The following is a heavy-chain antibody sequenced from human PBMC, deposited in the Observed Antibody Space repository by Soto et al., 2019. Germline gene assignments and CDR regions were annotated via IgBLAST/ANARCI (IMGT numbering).Heavy chain of an antibody. CDR2: IWYDGSKK. CDR3: ARDASYYSLWSGYYPSRNGMDV. D-gene: IGHD3-3*01. CDR1: GFTFSSFG. Sequence: QVQVVESGGGVVQSGRSLRLSCAASGFTFSSFGMHWVRQAPGKGLEWVSLIWYDGSKKSYGDFVKGRFTISRDNSRNTVYLQMNSLRADDTAVYYCARDASYYSLWSGYYPSRNGMDVWGQGTTVTVSS. J-gene: IGHJ6*02. V-gene: IGHV3-33*01.